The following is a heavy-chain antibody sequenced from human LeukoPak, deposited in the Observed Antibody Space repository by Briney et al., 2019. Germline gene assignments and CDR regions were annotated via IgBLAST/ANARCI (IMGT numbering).Heavy chain of an antibody. CDR2: ENHEDGEK. D-gene: IGHD3-10*01. CDR3: ASSTTGSYDFDY. CDR1: GYTLTELS. V-gene: IGHV1-24*01. Sequence: ASVKVSCKVSGYTLTELSMHWVRQAPGKGLEWIGGENHEDGEKIYAQKFQGRVTMTEDRSTDTAYMELTSLRYEDTAIYYCASSTTGSYDFDYWGQGTLVRVSS. J-gene: IGHJ4*02.